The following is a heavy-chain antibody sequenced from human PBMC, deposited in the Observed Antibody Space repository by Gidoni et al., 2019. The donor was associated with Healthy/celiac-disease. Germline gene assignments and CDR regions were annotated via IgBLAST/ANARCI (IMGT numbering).Heavy chain of an antibody. J-gene: IGHJ6*02. Sequence: EVQLLASGGGLVQPGGSLRLSCAASGFTFSSYVMSWVRQAPGKGLEWVSAISGSGGSTYYADSVKGRFTISRDNSNNTLYLQMNSLRAEDTAVYYCAKEETYYYGMDVWGQGTTVTVSS. CDR1: GFTFSSYV. CDR3: AKEETYYYGMDV. V-gene: IGHV3-23*01. CDR2: ISGSGGST.